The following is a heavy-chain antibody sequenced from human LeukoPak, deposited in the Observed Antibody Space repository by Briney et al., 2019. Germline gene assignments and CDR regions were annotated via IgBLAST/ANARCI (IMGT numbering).Heavy chain of an antibody. CDR3: ATSSYGWDGFDY. CDR2: FEPDNGET. J-gene: IGHJ4*02. Sequence: EASVKVSCKVSGYTLTDLSMHWVRQAPGKGLEWMGGFEPDNGETIYAQKFQGRVTMTEDTSTDTAYMEVSSLRSEGTAVYYCATSSYGWDGFDYWGQGTLVTVPS. D-gene: IGHD3-16*01. CDR1: GYTLTDLS. V-gene: IGHV1-24*01.